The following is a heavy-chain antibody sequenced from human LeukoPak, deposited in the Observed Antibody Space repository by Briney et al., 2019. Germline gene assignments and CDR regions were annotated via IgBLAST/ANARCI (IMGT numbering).Heavy chain of an antibody. J-gene: IGHJ4*02. CDR1: GFTFSSYA. CDR3: ARAESIGGSYYVEGDYFDY. Sequence: GGSLRLSCAASGFTFSSYAMSWVRQAPGKGLEWVSSISSSSSYIYYADSVKGRFTISRDNAKNSLYLQMNSLRAEDTAVYYCARAESIGGSYYVEGDYFDYWGQGTLVTVSS. D-gene: IGHD1-26*01. CDR2: ISSSSSYI. V-gene: IGHV3-21*01.